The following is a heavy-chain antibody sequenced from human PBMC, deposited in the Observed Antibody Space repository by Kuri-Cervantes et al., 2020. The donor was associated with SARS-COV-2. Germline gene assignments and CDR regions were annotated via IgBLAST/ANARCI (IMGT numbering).Heavy chain of an antibody. Sequence: GGSLRLSCAASGFTFSSYAMHWVRQAPGKGLEWVAVISYDGSNKYYADSVKGRFTISRDNSKNTLYLQMNSLRAEDTAVYYCARDFVGYCSGGSCYPDAFDIWGQGTMVTVSS. CDR3: ARDFVGYCSGGSCYPDAFDI. CDR2: ISYDGSNK. J-gene: IGHJ3*02. CDR1: GFTFSSYA. D-gene: IGHD2-15*01. V-gene: IGHV3-30-3*01.